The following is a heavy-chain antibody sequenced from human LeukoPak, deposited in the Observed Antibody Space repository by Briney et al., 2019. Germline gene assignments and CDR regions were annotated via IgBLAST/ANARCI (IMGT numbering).Heavy chain of an antibody. CDR3: ARYCGGACSSGWFDP. CDR2: MYYSGST. Sequence: SETLSLTCTVSGGSISNSSYYWGWIRQPPGKGLEWIGSMYYSGSTYYNPSLKSRATISVDTSKNQFSLKLSSVTAADTAVYYCARYCGGACSSGWFDPWGQGTLVTVSS. J-gene: IGHJ5*02. V-gene: IGHV4-39*07. CDR1: GGSISNSSYY. D-gene: IGHD2-21*02.